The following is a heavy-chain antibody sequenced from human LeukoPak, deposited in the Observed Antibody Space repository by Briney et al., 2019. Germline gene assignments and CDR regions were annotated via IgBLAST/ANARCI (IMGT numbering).Heavy chain of an antibody. V-gene: IGHV1-2*02. CDR3: SRDLLMYYSGSGEST. CDR1: GYTFTGYY. D-gene: IGHD3-10*01. CDR2: INPHSGAT. J-gene: IGHJ5*02. Sequence: GASVKVSCKASGYTFTGYYIHWVRQAPGQGPEWMGWINPHSGATNYAQKFQGRVTMTRDTSISTAFTELSSLRSDDTAMYYCSRDLLMYYSGSGESTWGQGTQVTVSS.